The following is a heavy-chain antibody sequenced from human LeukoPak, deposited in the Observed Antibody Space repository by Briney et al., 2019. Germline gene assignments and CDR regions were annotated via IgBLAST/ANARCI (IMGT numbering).Heavy chain of an antibody. J-gene: IGHJ3*02. CDR2: INPNSGGT. CDR3: ARGRLRATTDDAFDI. D-gene: IGHD5-12*01. CDR1: GYTFTGYY. V-gene: IGHV1-2*02. Sequence: ASVKVSCKASGYTFTGYYMHWVRQAPGQGLEWMGWINPNSGGTNYAQKFQGRVTMTRDTSISTAYMELSRLRSDDTAVYYCARGRLRATTDDAFDIWGQGTMVTVSS.